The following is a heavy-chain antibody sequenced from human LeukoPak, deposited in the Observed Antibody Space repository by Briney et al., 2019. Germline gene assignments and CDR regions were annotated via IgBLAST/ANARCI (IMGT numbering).Heavy chain of an antibody. CDR3: AKDFSRIAAADPFDY. CDR1: GFTFSSYA. V-gene: IGHV3-23*01. CDR2: ISGSGGST. D-gene: IGHD6-13*01. J-gene: IGHJ4*02. Sequence: GGSLRLSCAASGFTFSSYAVSWVRQAPGKGLEWVSAISGSGGSTYYADSVKGRFTISRDNSKNTLYLQMNSLRAEHTAVYYCAKDFSRIAAADPFDYWGQGTLVTVSS.